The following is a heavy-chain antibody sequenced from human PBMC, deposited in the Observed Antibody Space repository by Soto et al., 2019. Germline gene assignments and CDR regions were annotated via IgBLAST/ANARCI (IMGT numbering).Heavy chain of an antibody. CDR3: ARKKDDYVWGSYRYLDY. V-gene: IGHV1-18*01. D-gene: IGHD3-16*02. CDR1: GYTFTSYD. Sequence: GASVKVSCKASGYTFTSYDVNWVRQATGQGLEWMGWMSAYSSNTNYAQKLQGRVTMTTDTSTSTAYMELRSLRSDDTAVYYCARKKDDYVWGSYRYLDYWGQGTLVTVSS. CDR2: MSAYSSNT. J-gene: IGHJ4*02.